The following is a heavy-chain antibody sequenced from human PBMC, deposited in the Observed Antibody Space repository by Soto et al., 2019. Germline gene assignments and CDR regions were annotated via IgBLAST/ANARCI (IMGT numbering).Heavy chain of an antibody. CDR2: INHSGTI. J-gene: IGHJ6*02. CDR1: GGSFSGFY. V-gene: IGHV4-34*02. CDR3: ARADRTLVTSYGLDV. Sequence: QVQIQQWGAGLLKPSETLSLTCAVSGGSFSGFYWTWIRQPPGEGLEWIGEINHSGTINFNPSLMSRLTISLDSSKKHFSLKLTSLTAADAAVYYFARADRTLVTSYGLDVWGQGTTVTVSS. D-gene: IGHD2-21*02.